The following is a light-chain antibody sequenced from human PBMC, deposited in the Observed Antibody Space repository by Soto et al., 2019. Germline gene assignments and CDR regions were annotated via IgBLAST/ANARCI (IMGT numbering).Light chain of an antibody. CDR3: QQRSNWIT. CDR2: DAS. J-gene: IGKJ5*01. CDR1: QSVSSY. Sequence: EIVLTQSPATLSLSPGERATLSCRASQSVSSYLAWYQQKPGQAPRLLIYDASNRATGIPARFSGSGSGTDFPLTISRLEPEDFAVYYCQQRSNWITFGQGTRLEI. V-gene: IGKV3-11*01.